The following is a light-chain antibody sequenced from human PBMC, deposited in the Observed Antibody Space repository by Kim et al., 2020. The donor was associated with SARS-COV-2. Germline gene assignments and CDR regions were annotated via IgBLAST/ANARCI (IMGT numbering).Light chain of an antibody. J-gene: IGKJ1*01. Sequence: DIQMTQSPSTLSASVGDRVTITCRASQRISSWLAWFQQKPGKAPKLLIYKASSLQSGVPSRFSGSGSGTEFTLTISSLQPDDLATYSCQQYNTYAWTFGQGTKVDIK. CDR1: QRISSW. V-gene: IGKV1-5*03. CDR2: KAS. CDR3: QQYNTYAWT.